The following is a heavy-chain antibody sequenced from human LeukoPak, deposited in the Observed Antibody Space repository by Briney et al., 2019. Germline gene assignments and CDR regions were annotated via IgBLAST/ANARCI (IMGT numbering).Heavy chain of an antibody. D-gene: IGHD3-22*01. J-gene: IGHJ4*02. CDR3: ARTGAYYSGMYYFDY. CDR2: INPNSGGT. V-gene: IGHV1-2*02. CDR1: GYTVTGYY. Sequence: ASVKVSCKASGYTVTGYYLHWVRQAPGQGLEWMGWINPNSGGTNYAQRFQGRVTMTRDTSISTAYMELSRLRSDDTALYYCARTGAYYSGMYYFDYWGQGTLVTVFS.